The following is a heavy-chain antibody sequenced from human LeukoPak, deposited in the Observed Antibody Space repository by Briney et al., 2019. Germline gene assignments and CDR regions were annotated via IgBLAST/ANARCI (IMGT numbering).Heavy chain of an antibody. CDR1: SGSISSYY. CDR3: ARRDYGGPLDY. V-gene: IGHV4-59*08. CDR2: ISYSGST. J-gene: IGHJ4*02. Sequence: SETLSLTCTVSSGSISSYYWTWIRQPPGKGLEWIGYISYSGSTNYNPSLKSRVTISVDTSKNQFSLKLSSVTAADTAVYYCARRDYGGPLDYWGQGTLVTVSS. D-gene: IGHD4-23*01.